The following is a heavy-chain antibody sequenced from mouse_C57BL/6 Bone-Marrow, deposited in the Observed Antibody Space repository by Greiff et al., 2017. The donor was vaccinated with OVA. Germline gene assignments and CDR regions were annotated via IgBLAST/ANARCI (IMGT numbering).Heavy chain of an antibody. CDR1: GYTFTSYW. CDR2: IHPNSGST. D-gene: IGHD1-1*01. Sequence: QVQLKQPGAELVKPGASVKLSCKASGYTFTSYWMHWVKQRPGQGLEWIGMIHPNSGSTNYNEKFKSKATLTVDKSSSTAYMQLSSLTSEDSAVYYCARKGGYYYGNWGQGTTLTVSS. CDR3: ARKGGYYYGN. J-gene: IGHJ2*01. V-gene: IGHV1-64*01.